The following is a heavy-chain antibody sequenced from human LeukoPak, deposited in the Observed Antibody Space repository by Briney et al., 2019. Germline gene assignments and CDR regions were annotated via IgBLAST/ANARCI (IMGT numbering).Heavy chain of an antibody. J-gene: IGHJ4*02. V-gene: IGHV1-69*04. D-gene: IGHD1-26*01. Sequence: ASVKVSCKASGYTFTSYGISWVRQAPGQGLEWMGRIIPILGIANYAQKFQGRVTITADKSTSTAYMELSSLRSEDTAVYYCARVSVVGATPVDYWGQGTLVTVSS. CDR1: GYTFTSYG. CDR2: IIPILGIA. CDR3: ARVSVVGATPVDY.